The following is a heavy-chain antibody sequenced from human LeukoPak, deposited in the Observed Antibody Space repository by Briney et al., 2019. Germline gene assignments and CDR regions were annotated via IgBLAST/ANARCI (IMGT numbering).Heavy chain of an antibody. V-gene: IGHV3-30*04. J-gene: IGHJ4*02. CDR2: ISYDGRNK. D-gene: IGHD3-16*02. CDR3: ARVPYYDYVWGSYPPRLDY. CDR1: GITLSSFS. Sequence: GGSLRLSCAASGITLSSFSMHWVRQAPGRGLEWVAVISYDGRNKLYADSVKGRFTISRDNSKNTLYLQMNSLRAEDTAVYYCARVPYYDYVWGSYPPRLDYWGQGTLVTVSS.